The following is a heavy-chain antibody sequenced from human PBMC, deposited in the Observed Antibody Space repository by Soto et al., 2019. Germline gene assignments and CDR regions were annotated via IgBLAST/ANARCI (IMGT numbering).Heavy chain of an antibody. CDR3: ATSGRTRNIVVVPAAMLGFDY. CDR2: FDPEDGET. J-gene: IGHJ4*02. Sequence: QVQLVQSGAEVKKPGASVKVSCKVSGYTLTELSMHWVRQAPGKGLEWMGGFDPEDGETIYAQKFQGRVTMNEDTSTDTAYMELSSLRSEDTAVYYCATSGRTRNIVVVPAAMLGFDYWGQGTLVTVSS. V-gene: IGHV1-24*01. CDR1: GYTLTELS. D-gene: IGHD2-2*01.